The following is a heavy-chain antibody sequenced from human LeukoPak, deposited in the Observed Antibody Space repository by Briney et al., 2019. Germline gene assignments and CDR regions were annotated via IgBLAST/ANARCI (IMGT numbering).Heavy chain of an antibody. CDR1: GFTFDDYA. CDR3: AKGDSGLTSSGFDY. D-gene: IGHD6-19*01. CDR2: ISWNSGSI. Sequence: PGGSLRLSCAASGFTFDDYAMHWVRQAPGKGLEWVSGISWNSGSIGYADSVTGRFTISRDNAKNSLYLQMNSLRAEDTALYYCAKGDSGLTSSGFDYWGQGTLVTVSS. V-gene: IGHV3-9*01. J-gene: IGHJ4*02.